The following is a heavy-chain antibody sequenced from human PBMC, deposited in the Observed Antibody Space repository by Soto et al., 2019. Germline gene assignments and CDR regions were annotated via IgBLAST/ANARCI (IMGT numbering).Heavy chain of an antibody. J-gene: IGHJ5*02. D-gene: IGHD3-22*01. Sequence: QVQLVESGGGVVQPGRSLRLSCAASGFTFSSYGMHWVRQAPGKGLEWVAVIWYDGSNKYYADSVKGRFTISRDNSKNTLYLQINCLRAEDTAVYYCARGRYYYDSSGSNWFDPWGQGTLVTVSS. CDR2: IWYDGSNK. V-gene: IGHV3-33*01. CDR3: ARGRYYYDSSGSNWFDP. CDR1: GFTFSSYG.